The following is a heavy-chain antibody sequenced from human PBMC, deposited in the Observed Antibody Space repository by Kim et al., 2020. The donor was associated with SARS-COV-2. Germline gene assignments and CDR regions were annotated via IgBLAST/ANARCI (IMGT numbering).Heavy chain of an antibody. J-gene: IGHJ6*02. CDR1: GFSLSTSGMC. V-gene: IGHV2-70*11. D-gene: IGHD3-10*01. CDR3: ARHHGVLLTNEAGGDYYYYCGMDV. Sequence: SGPTLVKPTQTLTLTCTFSGFSLSTSGMCVSWIRQPPGKALEWLARIDWDDDKYYSTSLKTRLTISKDTSKNQVVLTMTNMDPVDTATYYCARHHGVLLTNEAGGDYYYYCGMDVWGQGTTVTVSS. CDR2: IDWDDDK.